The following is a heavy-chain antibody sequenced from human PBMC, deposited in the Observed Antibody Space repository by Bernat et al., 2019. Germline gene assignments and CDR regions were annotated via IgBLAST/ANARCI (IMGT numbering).Heavy chain of an antibody. CDR1: GYSFTSYW. D-gene: IGHD3-10*02. CDR3: AIRLVVQGVICPHFDY. J-gene: IGHJ4*02. CDR2: IDPSDSYT. Sequence: EVQLVQSGAEVKKPGESLRISCKGSGYSFTSYWISWVRQMPGKGLEWMGRIDPSDSYTNYSPSFQGLVAVSADKSISTAYLQWSSLKASDTAMYYCAIRLVVQGVICPHFDYWGQGTLVTVSS. V-gene: IGHV5-10-1*03.